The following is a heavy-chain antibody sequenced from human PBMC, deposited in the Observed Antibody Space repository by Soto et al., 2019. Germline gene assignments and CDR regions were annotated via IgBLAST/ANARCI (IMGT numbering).Heavy chain of an antibody. J-gene: IGHJ5*02. CDR3: AKDAISGDGIWLMDS. Sequence: LRLSCAASGFTFRNYAMTWARQAPGKGLEWVSSLLRSGSSAYYADSVRGRFTISSDTSANSLYLQMDNLRAEDTAIYYCAKDAISGDGIWLMDSWGQGTVVTVSS. CDR2: LLRSGSSA. V-gene: IGHV3-23*01. D-gene: IGHD4-17*01. CDR1: GFTFRNYA.